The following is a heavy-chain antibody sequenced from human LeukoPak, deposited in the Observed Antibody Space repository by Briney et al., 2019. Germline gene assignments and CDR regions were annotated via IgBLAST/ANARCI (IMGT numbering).Heavy chain of an antibody. J-gene: IGHJ1*01. CDR1: GRSFSSGDYY. Sequence: SETLSLTCTVSGRSFSSGDYYWNWIRQHPGKGLEWIGYIYYSGSTYYNPSLKSRVAISVDTSKNQFSLKLDSVTAADAAVYYCARDYRSHLGYFQHWGEGTLVTVSS. CDR2: IYYSGST. D-gene: IGHD6-13*01. CDR3: ARDYRSHLGYFQH. V-gene: IGHV4-31*03.